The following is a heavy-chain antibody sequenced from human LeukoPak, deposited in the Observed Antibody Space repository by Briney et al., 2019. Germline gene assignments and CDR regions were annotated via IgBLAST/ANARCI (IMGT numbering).Heavy chain of an antibody. D-gene: IGHD4-17*01. CDR1: GFTFSIYS. Sequence: TGGSLRLSCAASGFTFSIYSINWVRQAPGKGLEWASYISSSSSTIYYADSVKGRFTISRDNAKNSLYLQMNSLRAEDTAVYYCATDYYGDYSFQHWGQGTLVIVSS. J-gene: IGHJ1*01. V-gene: IGHV3-48*01. CDR3: ATDYYGDYSFQH. CDR2: ISSSSSTI.